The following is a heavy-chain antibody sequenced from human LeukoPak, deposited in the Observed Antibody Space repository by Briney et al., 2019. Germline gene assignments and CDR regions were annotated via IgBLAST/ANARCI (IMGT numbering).Heavy chain of an antibody. J-gene: IGHJ4*02. CDR2: INPSGGST. CDR1: GYTFTSYY. V-gene: IGHV1-46*01. CDR3: ASELSRGDEGFDY. Sequence: GASVKVSCKSSGYTFTSYYMHWVRQAPGQGLEWMGIINPSGGSTSYAQKFQGRVIITRHTPTKTVYMEVSRLRYEETAVYYCASELSRGDEGFDYWGQGTLVTVSS. D-gene: IGHD3-10*01.